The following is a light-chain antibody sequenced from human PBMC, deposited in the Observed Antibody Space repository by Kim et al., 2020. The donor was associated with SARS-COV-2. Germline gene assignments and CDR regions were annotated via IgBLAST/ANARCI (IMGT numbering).Light chain of an antibody. CDR2: GKN. J-gene: IGLJ1*01. CDR3: NSRDSSGNHYV. CDR1: HLRSYY. Sequence: ALGQTVRITCQGDHLRSYYASWYQQKPGQAPVLVIYGKNNRPSGIPDRFSGSSSGNTASLTITGAQAEDEADYYCNSRDSSGNHYVFGTGTKVTVL. V-gene: IGLV3-19*01.